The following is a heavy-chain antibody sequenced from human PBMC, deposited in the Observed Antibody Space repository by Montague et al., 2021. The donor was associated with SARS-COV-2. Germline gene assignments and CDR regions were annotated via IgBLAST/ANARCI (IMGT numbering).Heavy chain of an antibody. CDR3: ARPLFRGLYYGLDV. D-gene: IGHD2-21*01. CDR2: IYYSGNT. J-gene: IGHJ6*02. V-gene: IGHV4-39*01. Sequence: SETLSLTCTVSGASINSNTYFWGWIRQPPGKGLEWIGSIYYSGNTYYNPSLKSPFTISVDTSKNQFSLKLNSVTAADPAVCYCARPLFRGLYYGLDVWGQGTTVTVSS. CDR1: GASINSNTYF.